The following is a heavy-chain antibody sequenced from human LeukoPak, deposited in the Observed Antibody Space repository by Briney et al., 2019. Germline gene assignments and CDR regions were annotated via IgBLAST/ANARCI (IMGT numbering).Heavy chain of an antibody. D-gene: IGHD3-3*01. J-gene: IGHJ3*02. V-gene: IGHV4-39*01. Sequence: SETLSLTCTVSGGSISSSSYYWGWIRQPPGRGLEWIGSIYYTGTTYYNPSLKSRVTISVDRSKNEFFLKLNSVTAADAAVYYCVRPNTVTIPYAFDIWGQGTTVTVSS. CDR2: IYYTGTT. CDR1: GGSISSSSYY. CDR3: VRPNTVTIPYAFDI.